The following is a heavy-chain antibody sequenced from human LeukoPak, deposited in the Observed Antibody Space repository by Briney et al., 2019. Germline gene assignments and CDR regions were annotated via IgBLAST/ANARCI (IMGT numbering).Heavy chain of an antibody. J-gene: IGHJ3*02. CDR3: TRDSGYNAFDI. V-gene: IGHV3-7*01. CDR1: GFTFSTYW. D-gene: IGHD5-12*01. Sequence: GGSLRLSCVGSGFTFSTYWMSWVRQAPGKGREWVANIKQDGSEKYYVDSVKGRFSISRDNAKNSLYLQMNSLRGEDTAVYYCTRDSGYNAFDIWGQGTMVTVSS. CDR2: IKQDGSEK.